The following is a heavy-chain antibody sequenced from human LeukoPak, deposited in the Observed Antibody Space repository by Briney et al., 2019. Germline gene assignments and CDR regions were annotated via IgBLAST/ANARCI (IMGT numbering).Heavy chain of an antibody. Sequence: ASVKVSCKASGYTFSGYYIHWVRQAPGQGLEWMGWIKPDSGDTHYVQKFQGRVTMTRDTSITTAYMELSLRSDDTAVYYCARKPIFASGRHWYYFDNWGQGTLVTVSS. CDR1: GYTFSGYY. D-gene: IGHD3-10*01. CDR3: ARKPIFASGRHWYYFDN. J-gene: IGHJ4*02. CDR2: IKPDSGDT. V-gene: IGHV1-2*02.